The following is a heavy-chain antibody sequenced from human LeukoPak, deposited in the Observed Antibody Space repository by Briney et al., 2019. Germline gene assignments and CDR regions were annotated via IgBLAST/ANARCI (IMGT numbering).Heavy chain of an antibody. V-gene: IGHV3-53*01. CDR2: IYSGGST. Sequence: PGGSLRLSCAASGFTVSSNYMSWVRQAPGKGLEWVSVIYSGGSTYYADSVKGRFTISRDNSKNTLYLQMNSLRAEDTAVYYCARVGITIFGVPTGAFDIWGQGTMVTVSS. D-gene: IGHD3-3*01. CDR1: GFTVSSNY. CDR3: ARVGITIFGVPTGAFDI. J-gene: IGHJ3*02.